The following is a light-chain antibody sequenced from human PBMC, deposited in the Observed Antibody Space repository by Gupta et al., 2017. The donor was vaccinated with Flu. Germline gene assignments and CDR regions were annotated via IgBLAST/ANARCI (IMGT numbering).Light chain of an antibody. Sequence: PGERATRSCRASQSVSSNLAWYQQKPGQAPRLLIYGASTRATGIPARFSGSGSGTEFTLTISSLQSEDFAVYYCQQYNNGATFGQGTKVEIK. CDR1: QSVSSN. CDR2: GAS. CDR3: QQYNNGAT. V-gene: IGKV3-15*01. J-gene: IGKJ1*01.